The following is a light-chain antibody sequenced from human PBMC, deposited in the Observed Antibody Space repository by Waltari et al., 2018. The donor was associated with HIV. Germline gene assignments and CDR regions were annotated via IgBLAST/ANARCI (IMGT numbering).Light chain of an antibody. J-gene: IGKJ1*01. V-gene: IGKV1-8*01. CDR3: QQYHNDPPT. Sequence: IRMTQPPSSLSASIGDRVTITCRASQGISNSLAWYQQKPGKAPKLLTHDASTLQSGGPSRFSGSGSGTDFSLTISCLQSEDFTTFYCQQYHNDPPTFGQGTRVEIK. CDR2: DAS. CDR1: QGISNS.